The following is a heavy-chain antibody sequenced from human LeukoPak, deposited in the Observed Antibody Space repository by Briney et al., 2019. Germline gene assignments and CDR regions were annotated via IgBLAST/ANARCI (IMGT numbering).Heavy chain of an antibody. CDR1: GFTFSSYG. Sequence: GGSLRLSCAASGFTFSSYGMHWVRQAPGKGLEWVAFIRYDGSNKYYADSVKGRFTISRDNSKNTLYLQMNSLRAEDTAVYYCARDPSKGPYDSSGYSPSYYMDVWGKGTTVTISS. CDR2: IRYDGSNK. D-gene: IGHD3-22*01. V-gene: IGHV3-30*02. CDR3: ARDPSKGPYDSSGYSPSYYMDV. J-gene: IGHJ6*03.